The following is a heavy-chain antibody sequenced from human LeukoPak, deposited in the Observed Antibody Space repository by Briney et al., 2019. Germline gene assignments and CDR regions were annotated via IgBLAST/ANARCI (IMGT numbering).Heavy chain of an antibody. J-gene: IGHJ3*02. CDR2: IHHSGRA. V-gene: IGHV4-31*03. CDR3: AREVNRPTDADAFDI. CDR1: GGSIISDNHF. D-gene: IGHD1-26*01. Sequence: PSETLSLTCTVSGGSIISDNHFWSWIRQHPGKDLEWLGYIHHSGRAFYSPSLESRFTISLDTSKNQFSLKLNSVIGADTAVYYCAREVNRPTDADAFDIWGQGTMVTVSS.